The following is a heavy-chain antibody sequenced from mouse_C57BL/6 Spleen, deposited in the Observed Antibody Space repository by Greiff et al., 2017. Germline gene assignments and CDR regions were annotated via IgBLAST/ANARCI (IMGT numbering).Heavy chain of an antibody. V-gene: IGHV1-76*01. D-gene: IGHD2-4*01. CDR2: IYPGSGNT. CDR3: ARSGGDYPSFDY. CDR1: GYTFTDYY. J-gene: IGHJ2*01. Sequence: VHLVESGAELVRPGASVKLSCKASGYTFTDYYINWVKQRPGQGLEWIARIYPGSGNTYYNEKFKGKATLTAEKSSSTAYMQLSSLTSEDSAVYFCARSGGDYPSFDYWGQGTTLTVSS.